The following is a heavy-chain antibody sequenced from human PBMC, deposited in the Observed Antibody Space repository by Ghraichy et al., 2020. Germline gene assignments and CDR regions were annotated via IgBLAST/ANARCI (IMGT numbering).Heavy chain of an antibody. V-gene: IGHV1-2*02. Sequence: ASVKVSCKASGYTFTGYYIHWVRQAPGQGLEWMVWINPNSGVTNYAQKFQGRVTITRDSSTSTAYMELSRLTSDDTAVYYCARALRPNYGPPDDWGPGTLVTVSS. CDR2: INPNSGVT. J-gene: IGHJ4*02. CDR1: GYTFTGYY. D-gene: IGHD4-17*01. CDR3: ARALRPNYGPPDD.